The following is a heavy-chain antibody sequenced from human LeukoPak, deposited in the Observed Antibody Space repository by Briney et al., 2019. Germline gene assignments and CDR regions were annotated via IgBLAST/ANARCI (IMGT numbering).Heavy chain of an antibody. D-gene: IGHD6-6*01. Sequence: RGESLKISCKGSGYSFTSYWIGWVRQMPGKGLECMGILYPGDSETRYSPSFQGQVTISADKSISTVYLQWSSLKASDTAMYYCANQIAARPGGFDYWGQGTLVTVSS. CDR2: LYPGDSET. V-gene: IGHV5-51*01. J-gene: IGHJ4*02. CDR1: GYSFTSYW. CDR3: ANQIAARPGGFDY.